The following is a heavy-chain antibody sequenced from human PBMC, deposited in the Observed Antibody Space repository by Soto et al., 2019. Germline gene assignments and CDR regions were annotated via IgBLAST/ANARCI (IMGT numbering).Heavy chain of an antibody. V-gene: IGHV3-48*02. Sequence: GGSLRLSCAASGFTFCSYSMNWVRQAPGKGLEWVSYISSSSSTIYYADSEKGRFTISRDNAKNSLYLQMNSLRDEDTAVYYCARDSTDYRYSSGFFGFDYWGQGTLVTVSS. D-gene: IGHD6-19*01. CDR2: ISSSSSTI. CDR1: GFTFCSYS. J-gene: IGHJ4*02. CDR3: ARDSTDYRYSSGFFGFDY.